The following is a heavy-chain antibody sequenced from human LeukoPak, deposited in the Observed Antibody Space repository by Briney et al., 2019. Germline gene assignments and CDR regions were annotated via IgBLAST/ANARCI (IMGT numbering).Heavy chain of an antibody. Sequence: GGSLRLSCAASGFTFSSYEMNWVRQAPGKGLEWVSSISSSSSYIYYADSVKGRFTISRDNAKNSLYLQMNSLRDEDTAVYYCARRAGAYSHPYDYWGQGTLVTVSS. V-gene: IGHV3-21*04. CDR1: GFTFSSYE. CDR2: ISSSSSYI. J-gene: IGHJ4*02. CDR3: ARRAGAYSHPYDY. D-gene: IGHD4/OR15-4a*01.